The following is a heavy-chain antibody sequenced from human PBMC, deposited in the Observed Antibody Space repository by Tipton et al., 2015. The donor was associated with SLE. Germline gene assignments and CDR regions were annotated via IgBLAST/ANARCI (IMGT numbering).Heavy chain of an antibody. D-gene: IGHD3-16*01. CDR2: TRNKANSYTT. V-gene: IGHV3-72*01. J-gene: IGHJ4*02. CDR1: GFTFSDHY. Sequence: SLRLSCAASGFTFSDHYMDWVRQAPGKGLEWVGRTRNKANSYTTEYAASVKGRFTISRDDSKNSLYLQMNSLKTEDTAVYYCARDLGGLDYWGQGTLVTVSS. CDR3: ARDLGGLDY.